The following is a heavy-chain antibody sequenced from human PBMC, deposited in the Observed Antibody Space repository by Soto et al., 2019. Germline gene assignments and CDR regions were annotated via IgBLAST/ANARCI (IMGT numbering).Heavy chain of an antibody. CDR1: GGTFSSYA. J-gene: IGHJ6*02. CDR2: IIPIFGTA. D-gene: IGHD5-18*01. V-gene: IGHV1-69*13. CDR3: ARYHVDTAMVGLGYYYGMDV. Sequence: GASVKVSCKASGGTFSSYAISWVRQAPGQGLEWMGGIIPIFGTANYAQKFQGRVTITADESTSTAYMELSSLSSEDTAVYYCARYHVDTAMVGLGYYYGMDVWGQGTRVTVSS.